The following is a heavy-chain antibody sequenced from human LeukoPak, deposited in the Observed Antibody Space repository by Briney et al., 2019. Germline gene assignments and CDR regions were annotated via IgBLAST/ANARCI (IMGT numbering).Heavy chain of an antibody. CDR2: INPNSGGT. J-gene: IGHJ5*02. Sequence: ASVKVSCKSSGYTFTGYYMHWVRQAPGPGLEWMGWINPNSGGTNYAQKFQGRVTMTRDTSISTAYVELSRLRSDDTAVYYCARGTNRRYCSSTSCYTNWFDPWGQGTLVTVSS. D-gene: IGHD2-2*02. CDR3: ARGTNRRYCSSTSCYTNWFDP. CDR1: GYTFTGYY. V-gene: IGHV1-2*02.